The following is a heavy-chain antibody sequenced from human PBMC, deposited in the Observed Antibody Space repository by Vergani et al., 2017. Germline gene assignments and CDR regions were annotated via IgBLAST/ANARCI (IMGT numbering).Heavy chain of an antibody. CDR2: IIPIFGTA. V-gene: IGHV1-69*12. D-gene: IGHD2-21*02. Sequence: QVQLVQSGAEVKKPGSSVKVSCKASGGTFSSYAISWVRQAPGQGLEWMGGIIPIFGTANYAQKFQGRVTITADESTSTAYMELSSLRSEDTAVYYCARDTGAYCGGDCYSWFDPWGQGTLVTVSS. CDR3: ARDTGAYCGGDCYSWFDP. J-gene: IGHJ5*02. CDR1: GGTFSSYA.